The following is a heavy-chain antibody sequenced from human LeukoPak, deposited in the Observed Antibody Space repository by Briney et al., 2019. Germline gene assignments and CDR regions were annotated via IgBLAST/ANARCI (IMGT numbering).Heavy chain of an antibody. CDR3: ASDSSSSPAYYHYYMDA. CDR1: GFTVGTNY. V-gene: IGHV3-21*01. D-gene: IGHD6-13*01. Sequence: GGSLRLSCAASGFTVGTNYMSWVRQAPGKGLEWVSSITTTSSYIYYADSVKGRFTISRDNAKSSLFLQMNSLRAEDTGVYYCASDSSSSPAYYHYYMDAWGKGTTVTVSS. CDR2: ITTTSSYI. J-gene: IGHJ6*03.